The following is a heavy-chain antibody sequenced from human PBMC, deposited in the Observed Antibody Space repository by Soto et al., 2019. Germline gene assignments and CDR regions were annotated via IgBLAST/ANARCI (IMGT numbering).Heavy chain of an antibody. V-gene: IGHV3-23*01. D-gene: IGHD6-13*01. CDR3: ARHPERIAEIGWFDP. J-gene: IGHJ5*02. CDR2: ISGRGDAT. Sequence: GGSLRLSCAASGFSFSRYLMTWVRQTPGQGLEWVSSISGRGDATYNADSVKGRFTISRDNSKNTLYLQMNSLRAEDTAVYYCARHPERIAEIGWFDPWGQGTLVTVSS. CDR1: GFSFSRYL.